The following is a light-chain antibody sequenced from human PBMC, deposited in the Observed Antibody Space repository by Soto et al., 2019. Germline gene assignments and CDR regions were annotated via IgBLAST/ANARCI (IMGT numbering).Light chain of an antibody. CDR2: GAS. CDR1: QDISTN. CDR3: LQHHDDTYT. J-gene: IGKJ2*01. Sequence: DVQVTQSPSSLSASVGDRVTITCRASQDISTNLNWYQQKPGQAPQRLIYGASTLQGGVPPRFGGSGSGTEFTLTITSLQPEDFATYFCLQHHDDTYTFGQGTKVDVK. V-gene: IGKV1-17*01.